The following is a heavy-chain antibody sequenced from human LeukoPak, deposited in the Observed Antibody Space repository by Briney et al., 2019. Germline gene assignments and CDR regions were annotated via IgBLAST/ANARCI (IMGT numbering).Heavy chain of an antibody. V-gene: IGHV4-30-2*01. Sequence: PSETLSLTCTVSGGSLSSGGYYWSWLRQPPGKGLEWIGYIYHSGSTYYNPSLKSRVTISVDRSKNQFSLKLSSVTTADTAVYYCARDSAPTPTVTTFDYWGQGTLVTVSS. D-gene: IGHD4-17*01. CDR1: GGSLSSGGYY. CDR3: ARDSAPTPTVTTFDY. CDR2: IYHSGST. J-gene: IGHJ4*02.